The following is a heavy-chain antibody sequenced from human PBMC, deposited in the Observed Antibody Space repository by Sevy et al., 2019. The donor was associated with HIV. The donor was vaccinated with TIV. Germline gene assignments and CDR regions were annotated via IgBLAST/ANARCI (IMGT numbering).Heavy chain of an antibody. CDR1: GHTFTDYF. D-gene: IGHD5-18*01. V-gene: IGHV1-2*02. J-gene: IGHJ4*02. CDR3: ASPGGYRYGSLLDY. Sequence: ASVKVSCKASGHTFTDYFIHWVRQAPGQGLEWMGWINPNSGAPKYAQKFEGRVTMTRDKSITTAYMELGRLRSDDTAVYYCASPGGYRYGSLLDYWGQGTLVTVSS. CDR2: INPNSGAP.